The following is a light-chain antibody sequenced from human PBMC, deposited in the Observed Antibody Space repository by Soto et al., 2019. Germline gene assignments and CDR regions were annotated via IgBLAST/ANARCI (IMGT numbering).Light chain of an antibody. CDR1: SSDVGGYNY. CDR2: DVS. V-gene: IGLV2-14*03. CDR3: SSYTSSSTPYV. J-gene: IGLJ1*01. Sequence: QSALTQPASVSGSPGQSITISCTGNSSDVGGYNYVPWYQHHPGKAPKLMIYDVSNRPSGVSNRFSGSKSGNTASLTISGLQAEDEADYYCSSYTSSSTPYVFGTGTKATVL.